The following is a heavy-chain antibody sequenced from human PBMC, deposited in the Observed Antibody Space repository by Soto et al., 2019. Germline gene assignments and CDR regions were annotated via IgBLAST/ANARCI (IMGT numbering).Heavy chain of an antibody. J-gene: IGHJ3*02. CDR1: GGSISSYY. CDR2: IYYSGST. V-gene: IGHV4-59*01. Sequence: PSETLSLTCTVSGGSISSYYWSWIRQPPGKGLEWIGYIYYSGSTNYNPSLKSRVTISVDTSKNQFSLKLSSVTAADTAVYYCARVGLVGIAVAGGAFEIWGQGTMVTVSS. CDR3: ARVGLVGIAVAGGAFEI. D-gene: IGHD6-19*01.